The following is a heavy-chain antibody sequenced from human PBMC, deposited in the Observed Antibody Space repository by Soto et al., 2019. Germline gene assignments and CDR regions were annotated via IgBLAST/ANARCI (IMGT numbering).Heavy chain of an antibody. CDR2: INHSGST. Sequence: SETLSLTCAVYGGSFSGYYWSWIRQPPGKGLEWIGEINHSGSTNYNPSLKSRVTISVDTSKNQFSLKLSSVTAADTAVYYCARGVRKVYYYYYYMDVWGKGTTVTVSS. CDR1: GGSFSGYY. CDR3: ARGVRKVYYYYYYMDV. J-gene: IGHJ6*03. V-gene: IGHV4-34*01.